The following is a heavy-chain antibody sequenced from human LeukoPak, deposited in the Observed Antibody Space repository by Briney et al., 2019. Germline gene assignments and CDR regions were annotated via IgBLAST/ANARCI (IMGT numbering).Heavy chain of an antibody. J-gene: IGHJ4*02. V-gene: IGHV3-21*01. D-gene: IGHD3-22*01. CDR3: ARDRVTAHNRYYYDSSGYYPAFDY. CDR2: ISSSSSYI. CDR1: GFTFSSYS. Sequence: GGSLRLSCAASGFTFSSYSMNWVRQAPGKGLEWVSSISSSSSYIYYADSVKGRFTISRDNAKNSPYLQMNSLRAEDTAVYYCARDRVTAHNRYYYDSSGYYPAFDYWGQGTLVTVSS.